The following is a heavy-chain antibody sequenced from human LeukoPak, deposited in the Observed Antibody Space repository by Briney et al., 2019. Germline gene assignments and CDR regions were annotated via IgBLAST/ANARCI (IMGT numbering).Heavy chain of an antibody. D-gene: IGHD4-23*01. J-gene: IGHJ4*02. CDR3: ARRLGGNGGLDY. CDR1: GDSINSGDYY. Sequence: SQTLSLTCTVSGDSINSGDYYWTWVRQPPGKGLEWIGYISYTWRTYYNPSLNSRLTISIDTSKNHFSLRLTSVTAADMAVYYCARRLGGNGGLDYWGQGTLVTVSS. V-gene: IGHV4-30-4*08. CDR2: ISYTWRT.